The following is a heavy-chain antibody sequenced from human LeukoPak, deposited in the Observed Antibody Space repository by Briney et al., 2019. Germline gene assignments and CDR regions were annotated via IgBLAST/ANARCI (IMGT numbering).Heavy chain of an antibody. Sequence: SETLSLTCTVSGGSISSSSYYWGWIRQPPGKGLEWIGSIYYSGSTYYNPSLKSRVTISVDTSKNQFSLKLSSVTAADTAVYYCATNPKDIVLMVYFDHWGQGTLVTVSS. V-gene: IGHV4-39*01. D-gene: IGHD2-8*01. CDR1: GGSISSSSYY. J-gene: IGHJ4*02. CDR3: ATNPKDIVLMVYFDH. CDR2: IYYSGST.